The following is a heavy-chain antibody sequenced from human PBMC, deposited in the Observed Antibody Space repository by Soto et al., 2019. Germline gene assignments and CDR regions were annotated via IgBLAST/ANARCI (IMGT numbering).Heavy chain of an antibody. CDR2: ISTNGRST. CDR3: LRDIFGVVIFDS. D-gene: IGHD3-3*01. J-gene: IGHJ4*02. V-gene: IGHV3-64D*06. Sequence: PXGSLILSGSASGFSFSDSAMHLVRQAPGKRLEYVSAISTNGRSTYYADSVKGRFTISRDNSKNTVHLQMSSLRAEDTAVYYCLRDIFGVVIFDSWGQGTPVTVSS. CDR1: GFSFSDSA.